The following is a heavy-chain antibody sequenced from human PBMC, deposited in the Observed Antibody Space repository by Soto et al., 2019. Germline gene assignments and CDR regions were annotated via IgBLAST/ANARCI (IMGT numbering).Heavy chain of an antibody. CDR3: ARGGISHWAYFYYMDV. CDR2: INHLGSI. D-gene: IGHD2-21*01. V-gene: IGHV4-34*01. Sequence: QVQLQQWGAGLLKPSETLSLTCVVSGGSLSDYFWSWIRQPPGMALEWIGEINHLGSINYNPSLKSRVPMSVDPSKNPFSLTINSVTAADTATYYCARGGISHWAYFYYMDVWDRGTTVTVSS. CDR1: GGSLSDYF. J-gene: IGHJ6*03.